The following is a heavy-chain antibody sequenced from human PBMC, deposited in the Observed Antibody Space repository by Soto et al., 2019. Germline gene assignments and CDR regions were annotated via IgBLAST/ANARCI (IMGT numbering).Heavy chain of an antibody. CDR1: GGSISSSSYY. Sequence: PSETLSLTCTVSGGSISSSSYYWGWIRQSPGKGLEWIGSIYYSGSTYYNPSLKSRVTISVDTSKNQFSLKLSSVTAADTAVYYCARQGIAVAGNYCFDYWGQGTLVTVSS. V-gene: IGHV4-39*01. D-gene: IGHD6-19*01. CDR3: ARQGIAVAGNYCFDY. CDR2: IYYSGST. J-gene: IGHJ4*02.